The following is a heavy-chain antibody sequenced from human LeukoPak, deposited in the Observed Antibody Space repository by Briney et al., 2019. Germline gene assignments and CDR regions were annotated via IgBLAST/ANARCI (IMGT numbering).Heavy chain of an antibody. V-gene: IGHV3-43*02. D-gene: IGHD3-3*01. Sequence: PGGSLRLSCAASGMTFDDYAMHWVRRAPGKGMEWVSLISGDGGSTYYADSVKGRFTISRDKRKNSLYLQMTNLRTEDTALYYCAKGFSVLASNHYFYYYGMDVWGQGTTVTVSS. CDR1: GMTFDDYA. CDR3: AKGFSVLASNHYFYYYGMDV. J-gene: IGHJ6*02. CDR2: ISGDGGST.